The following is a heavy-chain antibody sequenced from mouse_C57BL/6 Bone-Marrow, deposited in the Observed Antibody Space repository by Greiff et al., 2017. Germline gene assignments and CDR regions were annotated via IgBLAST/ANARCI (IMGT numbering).Heavy chain of an antibody. CDR2: IDPPDSYT. CDR3: ARPTYYEYDDVAYYFDY. V-gene: IGHV1-50*01. Sequence: QVQLQQPGAELVKPGASVKLSCKASGYTFTSYWMQWVKQRPGQGLEWIGEIDPPDSYTNYNQKFKGKATLTVDTSSSTAYMQLSSLTSEDSAVYYCARPTYYEYDDVAYYFDYWGQGTTLTVSS. J-gene: IGHJ2*01. D-gene: IGHD2-4*01. CDR1: GYTFTSYW.